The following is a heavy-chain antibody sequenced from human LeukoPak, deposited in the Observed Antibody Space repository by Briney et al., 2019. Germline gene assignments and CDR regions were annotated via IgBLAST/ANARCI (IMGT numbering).Heavy chain of an antibody. V-gene: IGHV1-69*10. CDR1: GGTFSSYA. CDR2: IIPILGIA. CDR3: TTYYYDSSGYYSLDY. D-gene: IGHD3-22*01. Sequence: SVKVSCKASGGTFSSYAISWVRQAPGQGLEWMGGIIPILGIANYAQKFQGRVTITADKSTSTAYMELSSLRSEDTAVYYCTTYYYDSSGYYSLDYWGQGTLVTVSS. J-gene: IGHJ4*02.